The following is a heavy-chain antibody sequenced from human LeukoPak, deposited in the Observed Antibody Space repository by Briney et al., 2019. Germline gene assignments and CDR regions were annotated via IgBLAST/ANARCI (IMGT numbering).Heavy chain of an antibody. CDR1: GYTFTSYG. D-gene: IGHD3-3*01. J-gene: IGHJ4*02. V-gene: IGHV1-18*01. CDR3: ARLMTYDFWSSYHDFDY. Sequence: ASVKVSCKASGYTFTSYGISWVRQAPGQGLEWMGWISAYNGNTNYAQKLQGRVTMTTDTSTSTAYMELRSLRSDDTAVYYCARLMTYDFWSSYHDFDYWGQGTLVTVSS. CDR2: ISAYNGNT.